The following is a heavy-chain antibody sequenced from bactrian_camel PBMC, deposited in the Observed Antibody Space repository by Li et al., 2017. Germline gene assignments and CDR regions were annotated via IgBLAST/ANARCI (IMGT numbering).Heavy chain of an antibody. V-gene: IGHV3S55*01. CDR2: IESDGST. J-gene: IGHJ6*01. CDR3: ATEGLSWQSFGY. CDR1: SRSPYC. Sequence: HVQLVESGGASAQAGGSLRLSCGGYSRSPYCMGWFRQIPDREREGVAGIESDGSTSYADSVKGRFTISRDSAKNTVHLQMNGLKPEDTAVYYCATEGLSWQSFGYWGQGTQVTVS. D-gene: IGHD6*01.